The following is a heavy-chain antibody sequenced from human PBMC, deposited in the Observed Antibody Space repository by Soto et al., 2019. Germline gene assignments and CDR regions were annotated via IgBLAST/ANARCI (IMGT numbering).Heavy chain of an antibody. CDR1: GFTFSSYA. CDR3: AKEMYRGYSYGMDV. CDR2: ISGSGGST. J-gene: IGHJ6*02. Sequence: EVQLLESGGGLVQPGGSLRLSCAASGFTFSSYAMSWVRQAPGKGLEWVSTISGSGGSTYYADSVKGRFTISRDNSKNTLYLQMNSLRSEDTAVYYCAKEMYRGYSYGMDVWGQGTTVTVSS. V-gene: IGHV3-23*01. D-gene: IGHD1-26*01.